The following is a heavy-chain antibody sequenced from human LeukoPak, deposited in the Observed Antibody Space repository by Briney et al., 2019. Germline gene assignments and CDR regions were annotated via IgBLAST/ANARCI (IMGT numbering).Heavy chain of an antibody. J-gene: IGHJ4*02. Sequence: SETLSLTCSVSGGSISGYYWSWLRQAPGKGLEWIGFLHHTASATYNPSLESRVTISVDTSKNQFSLKLSSVTAADTAVYYCARHVIDTSGYYLDYFDYWGQGTLVTVSS. V-gene: IGHV4-59*08. D-gene: IGHD3-22*01. CDR1: GGSISGYY. CDR3: ARHVIDTSGYYLDYFDY. CDR2: LHHTASA.